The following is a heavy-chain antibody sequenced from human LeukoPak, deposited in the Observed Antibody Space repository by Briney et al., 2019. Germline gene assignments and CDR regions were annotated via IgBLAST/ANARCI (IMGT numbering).Heavy chain of an antibody. J-gene: IGHJ4*02. CDR3: ARHYYCDSSGYYYWDY. CDR1: GYSISSGYY. Sequence: PSETLSLTCTVSGYSISSGYYWGWIRQPPGKGLEWIGSIYHSGSTYYNPSLKSRVTISVDTSKNQFSLKLSSVTAADTAVYYCARHYYCDSSGYYYWDYWGQGTLVTVSS. CDR2: IYHSGST. D-gene: IGHD3-22*01. V-gene: IGHV4-38-2*02.